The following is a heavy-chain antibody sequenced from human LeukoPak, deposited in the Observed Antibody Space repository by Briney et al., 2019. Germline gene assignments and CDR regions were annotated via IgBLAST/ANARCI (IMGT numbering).Heavy chain of an antibody. CDR3: ASSMIVVVRKGYFDY. Sequence: PGGSLRLSCAASGFTFSSYEMNWVRQASGKGLEWVSYISSSGSTIYYADSVKGRFTISRDNAKNSLYLQMNSLRAEDTAVYYCASSMIVVVRKGYFDYWGQGTLVTVSS. CDR2: ISSSGSTI. J-gene: IGHJ4*02. V-gene: IGHV3-48*03. CDR1: GFTFSSYE. D-gene: IGHD3-22*01.